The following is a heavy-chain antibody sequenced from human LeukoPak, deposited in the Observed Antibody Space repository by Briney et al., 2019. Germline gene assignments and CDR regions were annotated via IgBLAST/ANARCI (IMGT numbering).Heavy chain of an antibody. CDR1: GLTVSNNY. CDR3: GRVVVVTNTADYFDY. J-gene: IGHJ4*02. D-gene: IGHD2-2*01. CDR2: IYSSGAT. V-gene: IGHV3-66*01. Sequence: GGSLRLSCAASGLTVSNNYMGWVRQAPGRGLEWVSIIYSSGATYYADSVRARFTISRDNSRNTLYLQMSTLRAEDTAVYYCGRVVVVTNTADYFDYWGQGTLVTVPS.